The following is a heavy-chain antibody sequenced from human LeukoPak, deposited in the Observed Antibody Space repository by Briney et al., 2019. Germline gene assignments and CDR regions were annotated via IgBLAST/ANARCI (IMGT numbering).Heavy chain of an antibody. CDR3: ARGLYFDV. CDR1: GFTFSDYS. CDR2: ITSDNSVL. D-gene: IGHD2-15*01. Sequence: PGGSLRLSCAGSGFTFSDYSMNWVRQAPGTGLEWVSYITSDNSVLYYANSVKGRFTISRDNAKNSLYLQMNSLRDEDTPIYYCARGLYFDVWGQGTMVTVSS. J-gene: IGHJ3*01. V-gene: IGHV3-48*02.